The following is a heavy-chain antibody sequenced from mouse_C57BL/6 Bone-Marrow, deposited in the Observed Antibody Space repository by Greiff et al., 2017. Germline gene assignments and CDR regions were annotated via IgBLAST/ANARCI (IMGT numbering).Heavy chain of an antibody. CDR1: GFTFSSYA. Sequence: EVKLVESGGGLVKPGGSLKLSCAASGFTFSSYAMSWVRQTPEKRLEWVATISDGGSYTYYPDNVKGRFTISRDNAKNNLYLQMSHLKSEDTAMYYCARKLRYYYAMDYWGQGTSVTVSS. V-gene: IGHV5-4*03. J-gene: IGHJ4*01. CDR3: ARKLRYYYAMDY. CDR2: ISDGGSYT. D-gene: IGHD1-1*01.